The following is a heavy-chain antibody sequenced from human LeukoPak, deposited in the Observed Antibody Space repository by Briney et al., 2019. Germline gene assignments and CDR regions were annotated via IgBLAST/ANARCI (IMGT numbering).Heavy chain of an antibody. CDR2: IRSKANSYTT. V-gene: IGHV3-73*01. D-gene: IGHD1-26*01. CDR1: GFTFSVSA. CDR3: TRRGELLGLYAFDI. J-gene: IGHJ3*02. Sequence: GGSLKLSCAASGFTFSVSAMHWVRQASGKGREWVGRIRSKANSYTTAYSTSVKRTLTISRDDSKNTAYLQINSLKTENTAVYDCTRRGELLGLYAFDIGGQGTMFTVSS.